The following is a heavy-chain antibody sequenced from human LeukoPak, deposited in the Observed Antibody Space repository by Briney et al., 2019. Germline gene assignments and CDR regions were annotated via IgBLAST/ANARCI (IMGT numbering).Heavy chain of an antibody. CDR2: INGNGGAT. Sequence: PAGGSLRLSCAASGFTFRSYAISWVRQAPGKGLDWVSTINGNGGATYYADSVRGRFTISRDNSKNTLYLQMNSLRAEDTAVFYCAKGGAYYDFIFDPWGQGTLVTVYS. CDR1: GFTFRSYA. J-gene: IGHJ5*02. D-gene: IGHD3-3*01. V-gene: IGHV3-23*01. CDR3: AKGGAYYDFIFDP.